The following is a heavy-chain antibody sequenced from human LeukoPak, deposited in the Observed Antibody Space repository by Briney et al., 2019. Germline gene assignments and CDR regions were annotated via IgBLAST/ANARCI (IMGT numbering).Heavy chain of an antibody. D-gene: IGHD3-3*01. CDR2: ISGSGGST. CDR1: GFTFSSYA. Sequence: GGSLRLSCAASGFTFSSYAMSWVRQAPGKGLEWVSAISGSGGSTYYADSVKGRFTISRDNSKNTLYLQMNSLRAEDTAVYYCAKTNWNDFWSGYPYYYYMDVWGKGTTVTVSS. V-gene: IGHV3-23*01. J-gene: IGHJ6*03. CDR3: AKTNWNDFWSGYPYYYYMDV.